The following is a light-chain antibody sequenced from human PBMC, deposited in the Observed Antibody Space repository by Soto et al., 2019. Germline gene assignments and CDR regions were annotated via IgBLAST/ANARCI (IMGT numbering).Light chain of an antibody. CDR1: SSDIGRYNY. J-gene: IGLJ2*01. Sequence: QSALTQPASVSGSPGQSITVSCTGTSSDIGRYNYVSWYQQYPGQAPKLVIYEVTHRPSGISNRFSASKSGNTASLTISGLQADDEADYYCSSYTRSSTLVFGGGTQLTVL. CDR2: EVT. CDR3: SSYTRSSTLV. V-gene: IGLV2-14*01.